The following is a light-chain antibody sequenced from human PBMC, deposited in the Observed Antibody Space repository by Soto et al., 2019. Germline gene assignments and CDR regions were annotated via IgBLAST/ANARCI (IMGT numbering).Light chain of an antibody. J-gene: IGLJ1*01. CDR1: SRDIGGYKH. CDR2: EVS. CDR3: SSYTTSSTHV. Sequence: SVLTQPASVSGSPGQSITISCTGTSRDIGGYKHVSWYQQHPGKAPNLMIYEVSNRPSAVSNRFSGSKSGNTASLTISGLLADDEADYFCSSYTTSSTHVFGTWTKATV. V-gene: IGLV2-14*01.